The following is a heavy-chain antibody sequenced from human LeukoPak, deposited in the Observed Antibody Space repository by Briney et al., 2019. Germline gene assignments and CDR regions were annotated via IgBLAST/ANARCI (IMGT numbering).Heavy chain of an antibody. J-gene: IGHJ4*02. CDR2: ITSSSSYI. V-gene: IGHV3-21*01. CDR1: GFTFSSYS. CDR3: ARGGMRVRRLLPTLLDY. Sequence: TPGGSLRLSCAASGFTFSSYSMNWVRQAPGKGLEWVSSITSSSSYIYYADSVKGRFTISRDNAKNSLYLQMNSLRAEDTAVYYCARGGMRVRRLLPTLLDYWGQGILVTVSS. D-gene: IGHD1-26*01.